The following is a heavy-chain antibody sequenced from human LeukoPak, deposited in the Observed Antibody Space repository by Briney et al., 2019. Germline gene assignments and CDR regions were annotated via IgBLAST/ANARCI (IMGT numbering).Heavy chain of an antibody. V-gene: IGHV3-74*01. CDR1: GFSFSNYW. CDR2: ISSDGSDT. Sequence: HPGGSLRLSCAASGFSFSNYWMHWVRQAPGKGLVWVSRISSDGSDTIYADSVKGRFTMSRDNAKNTLYLQMNSLRAEDTAVYYCANGGEYFQHWGQGTLVTVSS. D-gene: IGHD3-10*01. CDR3: ANGGEYFQH. J-gene: IGHJ1*01.